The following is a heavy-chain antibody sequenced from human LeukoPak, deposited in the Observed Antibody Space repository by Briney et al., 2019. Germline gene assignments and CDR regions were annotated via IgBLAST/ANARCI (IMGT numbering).Heavy chain of an antibody. Sequence: ASVKVSCKASGYTFTSYYMHWVRQAPGQGLEWMGIINPSGGSTSYDQKFQGRVTMTRDTSTSTVYMELSSLRSEDTAVYYCATDIVVVPAAIRSGDYWGQGTLVTVSS. CDR1: GYTFTSYY. D-gene: IGHD2-2*02. CDR3: ATDIVVVPAAIRSGDY. CDR2: INPSGGST. V-gene: IGHV1-46*03. J-gene: IGHJ4*02.